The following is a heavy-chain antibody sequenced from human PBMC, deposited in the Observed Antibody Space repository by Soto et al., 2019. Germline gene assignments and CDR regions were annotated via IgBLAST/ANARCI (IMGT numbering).Heavy chain of an antibody. CDR1: GGSISSGGYY. Sequence: SETLSLTCTVSGGSISSGGYYWSWIRQHPGKGLEWIGYIYYSGSTYYNPSLKSRVTISVDTSKNQFSLKLSSVTAADTAVYYCARAKGTSPYYYGMDVWGQGTTVTVSS. J-gene: IGHJ6*02. V-gene: IGHV4-31*03. D-gene: IGHD2-2*01. CDR3: ARAKGTSPYYYGMDV. CDR2: IYYSGST.